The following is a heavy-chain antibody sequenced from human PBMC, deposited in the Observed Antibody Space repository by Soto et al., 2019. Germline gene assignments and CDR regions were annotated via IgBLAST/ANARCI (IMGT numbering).Heavy chain of an antibody. V-gene: IGHV4-4*02. CDR2: IYHSWST. CDR1: SGSISSSNW. Sequence: QVQLQESGPGLVKPSGTLSLTCAVSSGSISSSNWWSWVRQPPGKGLEWIGEIYHSWSTNYNPSLKRRVTISVDKTKNQFSMKLSSVTAADTAVYYWAMSYGTYFDYWGQGTLVTVSS. J-gene: IGHJ4*02. CDR3: AMSYGTYFDY. D-gene: IGHD4-17*01.